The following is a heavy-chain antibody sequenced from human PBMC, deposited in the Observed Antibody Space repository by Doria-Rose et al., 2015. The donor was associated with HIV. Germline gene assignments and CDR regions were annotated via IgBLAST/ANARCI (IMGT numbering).Heavy chain of an antibody. J-gene: IGHJ4*02. CDR2: INHSGSP. V-gene: IGHV4-34*01. CDR1: GGSFRGYY. Sequence: LTFAVYGGSFRGYYWHWIRQPPGKGLEWIGEINHSGSPNYNPSLKSRVTMSVDTSRKQFSLKLNSVTAADTAVYYCARAGPEYYVESWGQGTRVTVSS. CDR3: ARAGPEYYVES.